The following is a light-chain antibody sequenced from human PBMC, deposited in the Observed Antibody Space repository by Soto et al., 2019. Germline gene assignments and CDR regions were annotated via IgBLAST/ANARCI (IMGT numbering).Light chain of an antibody. CDR1: QAISNY. CDR3: QKYNSAPWT. V-gene: IGKV1-27*01. J-gene: IGKJ1*01. Sequence: DFQMTQSPSSLSASVGDRVTITCRATQAISNYLAWYQQKPGKVPKLLIYAAFTLQSGVPSRFSGSGSGTDFTLTISRLQPEDVATYYCQKYNSAPWTFGQGNKVEIK. CDR2: AAF.